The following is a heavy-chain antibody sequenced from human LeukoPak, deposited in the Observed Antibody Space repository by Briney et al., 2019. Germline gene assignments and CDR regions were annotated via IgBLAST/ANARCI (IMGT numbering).Heavy chain of an antibody. Sequence: GGSVKVSCKASGYTFTSYDVNWVRQATGQGLEWIGWMNPNSGNTGYAQKFQGRVTMTRDTSISTAYMELSSLRSEDTAVYYCARALPSSGYFEFDYWGQGTLVTVSS. CDR2: MNPNSGNT. CDR1: GYTFTSYD. D-gene: IGHD3-22*01. CDR3: ARALPSSGYFEFDY. V-gene: IGHV1-8*01. J-gene: IGHJ4*02.